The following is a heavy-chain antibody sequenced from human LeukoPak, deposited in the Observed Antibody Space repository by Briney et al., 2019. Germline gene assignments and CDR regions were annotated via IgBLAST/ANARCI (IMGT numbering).Heavy chain of an antibody. J-gene: IGHJ5*02. CDR3: ARGISKAATNLGLS. Sequence: GGPLRLSCAASGFTFSSYWMSWVRQAPGKGLEWVANLNQDGSEKYYVDSVKGRFTISRDNAKNSLYLQMNSLRAEDTAVYYCARGISKAATNLGLSWGQGTPVTVSS. V-gene: IGHV3-7*01. CDR1: GFTFSSYW. D-gene: IGHD5-12*01. CDR2: LNQDGSEK.